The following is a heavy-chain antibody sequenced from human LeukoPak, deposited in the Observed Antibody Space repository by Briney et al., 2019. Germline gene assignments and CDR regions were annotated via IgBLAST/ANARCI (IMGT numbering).Heavy chain of an antibody. D-gene: IGHD3-3*01. Sequence: SGTLSLTCAVYGGSFSGYYWSWIRQPPGKGLEWIGEINHSGSTNYNPSLKSRVTISVDTSKNQFSLKLSSVTAADTAVYYCARGELTIPPPPFDPWGQGTLVTVSS. CDR3: ARGELTIPPPPFDP. CDR2: INHSGST. J-gene: IGHJ5*02. V-gene: IGHV4-34*01. CDR1: GGSFSGYY.